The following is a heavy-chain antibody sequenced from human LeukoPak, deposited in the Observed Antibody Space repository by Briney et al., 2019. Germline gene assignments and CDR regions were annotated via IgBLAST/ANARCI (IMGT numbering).Heavy chain of an antibody. CDR1: GFTFSRYG. CDR3: ATDQGASPFDY. V-gene: IGHV3-33*01. J-gene: IGHJ4*02. Sequence: GGSLRLSCTSSGFTFSRYGMHWVRQAPGNGLEWVAVIWSDGSNQKYADSVKGRFTISRDNSKNTLYLQMNSLRAEDTAVYYCATDQGASPFDYWGQGTLVTVSS. D-gene: IGHD4/OR15-4a*01. CDR2: IWSDGSNQ.